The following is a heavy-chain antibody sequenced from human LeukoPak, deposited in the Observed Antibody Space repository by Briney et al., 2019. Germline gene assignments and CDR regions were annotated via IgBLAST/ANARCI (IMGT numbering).Heavy chain of an antibody. V-gene: IGHV4-34*01. CDR3: ARKYSSSSYNWFDP. Sequence: SETLSLTCAVYGGSFSGYYWSWIRQPPGKGLEWIGEVNHSGSTNYNPSLKSRVTISVDTSKNQFSLKLSSVTAADTAVYYCARKYSSSSYNWFDPWGQGTLVTVSS. D-gene: IGHD6-6*01. J-gene: IGHJ5*02. CDR1: GGSFSGYY. CDR2: VNHSGST.